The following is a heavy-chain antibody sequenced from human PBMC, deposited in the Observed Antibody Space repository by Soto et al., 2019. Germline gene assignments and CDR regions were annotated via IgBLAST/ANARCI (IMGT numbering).Heavy chain of an antibody. CDR2: IIPTFGTA. Sequence: SVKVSCKASGGTFSSYAISWVRQAPGQGLEWMGGIIPTFGTANYAQKFQGRVTITRNTSTSTAYMELSSLRSEDTAVYYCARVAYYYMDVWGKGTTVTVSS. CDR3: ARVAYYYMDV. J-gene: IGHJ6*03. CDR1: GGTFSSYA. V-gene: IGHV1-69*05.